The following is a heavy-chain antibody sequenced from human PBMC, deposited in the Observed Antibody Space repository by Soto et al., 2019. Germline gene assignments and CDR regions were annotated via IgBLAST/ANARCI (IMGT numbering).Heavy chain of an antibody. CDR3: ARGGISHWAYFYYMDV. Sequence: SETLSLTCTVSGGSISSSSYYWGWIRQPPGKGLEWIGSIYYSRSTYYNPSLKSRVTISVDTSKNQFSLKLSSVTAADTATYYCARGGISHWAYFYYMDVWDRGTTVTVSS. CDR1: GGSISSSSYY. V-gene: IGHV4-39*01. D-gene: IGHD2-21*01. CDR2: IYYSRST. J-gene: IGHJ6*03.